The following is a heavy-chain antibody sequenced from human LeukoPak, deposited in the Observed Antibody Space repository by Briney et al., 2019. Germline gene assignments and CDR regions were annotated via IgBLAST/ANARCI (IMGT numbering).Heavy chain of an antibody. CDR3: ARGGAYFDY. V-gene: IGHV1-2*02. J-gene: IGHJ4*02. CDR1: GYTFSDYF. CDR2: INPNGGGT. D-gene: IGHD4/OR15-4a*01. Sequence: ASVKVSCKASGYTFSDYFIHWVRQAPGQGLEWMGWINPNGGGTNYAQKFQDAVTMTTDTSISTAYMELSGLRSDDTAVYYCARGGAYFDYWGQGTLVTVSS.